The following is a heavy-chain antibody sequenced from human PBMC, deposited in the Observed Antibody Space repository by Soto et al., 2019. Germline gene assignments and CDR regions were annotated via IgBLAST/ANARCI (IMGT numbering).Heavy chain of an antibody. CDR3: ARRWRIYGSGSYWDDRLDY. D-gene: IGHD3-10*01. Sequence: PSETLSLTCAVSGGSISSSNWWSWVRQPPGKGLEWIGEIYHSGSTNYNPSLKSRVTISVDKSKSQFSLKLSSVTAADTAVYYCARRWRIYGSGSYWDDRLDYWGQGTLVTVSS. J-gene: IGHJ4*02. CDR1: GGSISSSNW. CDR2: IYHSGST. V-gene: IGHV4-4*02.